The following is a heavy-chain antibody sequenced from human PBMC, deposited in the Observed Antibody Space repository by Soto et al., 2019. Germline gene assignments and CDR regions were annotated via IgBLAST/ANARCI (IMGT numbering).Heavy chain of an antibody. CDR3: AREASKVDYYDRPGAFDI. Sequence: SETLSLTCTVSGGSISSYYWSWIRQPPGKGLEWIGYIYYSGSTNYNPSLKSRVTISVDTSKNQFSLKLSSVTAADTAVYYCAREASKVDYYDRPGAFDIWGQGTMVTVSS. CDR2: IYYSGST. J-gene: IGHJ3*02. V-gene: IGHV4-59*01. CDR1: GGSISSYY. D-gene: IGHD3-22*01.